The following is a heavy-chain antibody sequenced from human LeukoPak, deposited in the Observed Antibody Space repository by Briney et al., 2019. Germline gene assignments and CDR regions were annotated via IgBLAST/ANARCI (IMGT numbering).Heavy chain of an antibody. CDR1: GYSFTGYW. D-gene: IGHD3/OR15-3a*01. CDR3: ARHGRDSTAYYYYGMDV. J-gene: IGHJ6*02. Sequence: GESLKISCKGSGYSFTGYWIGWVRQMPGKGLEWMGIIYPGDSDTRYSPSFQGQVTISADKSISTAYLQWSSLKASDTAMYYCARHGRDSTAYYYYGMDVWGQGTTVTVSS. CDR2: IYPGDSDT. V-gene: IGHV5-51*01.